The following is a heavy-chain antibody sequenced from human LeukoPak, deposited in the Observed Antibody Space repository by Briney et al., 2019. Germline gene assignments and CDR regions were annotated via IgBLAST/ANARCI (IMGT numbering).Heavy chain of an antibody. CDR2: ISYDGSNK. V-gene: IGHV3-30*18. CDR1: GFTFSSYG. Sequence: GRSLRLSCAASGFTFSSYGMHWVRQAPGKGLEWVAVISYDGSNKYYADSVKGRFTISRDNSKNTLYLQMNSLRAEDTAVYYCAKDSPVAGILDYWGQGTLVTVSS. J-gene: IGHJ4*02. D-gene: IGHD6-19*01. CDR3: AKDSPVAGILDY.